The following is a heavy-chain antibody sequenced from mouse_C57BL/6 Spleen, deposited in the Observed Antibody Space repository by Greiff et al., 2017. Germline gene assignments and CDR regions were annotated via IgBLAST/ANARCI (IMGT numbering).Heavy chain of an antibody. CDR3: VRGLGQFAY. V-gene: IGHV1-61*01. CDR1: GYTFTSYW. Sequence: VQLQQPGAELVRPGSSVKLSCKASGYTFTSYWMDGVKQRPGQGLEWIGNIYPSDSETHYNQKFKDKATLTVDKSSSTAYMQLSSLTSEDSAGYYCVRGLGQFAYWGQGTLVTVSA. D-gene: IGHD4-1*01. J-gene: IGHJ3*01. CDR2: IYPSDSET.